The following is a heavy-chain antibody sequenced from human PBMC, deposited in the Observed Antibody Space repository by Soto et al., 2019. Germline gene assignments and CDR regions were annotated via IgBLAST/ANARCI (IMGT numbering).Heavy chain of an antibody. CDR2: IIPILGTI. Sequence: QVQLVQSGAEVKTPGSSVRVSCKTAGRTFLISAIAWVRQAPGQGLEWLGGIIPILGTIHIAQNFQGRVNFTAARSTSTAYMDLSRLRCEDTATYFCARGKEWEQPSSQYYFDYWGQGSQVIVTS. CDR1: GRTFLISA. CDR3: ARGKEWEQPSSQYYFDY. D-gene: IGHD1-26*01. V-gene: IGHV1-69*06. J-gene: IGHJ4*02.